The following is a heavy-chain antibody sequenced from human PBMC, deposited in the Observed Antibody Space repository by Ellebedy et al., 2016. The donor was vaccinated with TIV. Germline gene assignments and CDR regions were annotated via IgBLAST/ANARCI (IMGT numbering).Heavy chain of an antibody. D-gene: IGHD1-1*01. CDR2: IYYSGST. V-gene: IGHV4-59*05. CDR1: GGSISSSY. Sequence: MPSETLSLTCTVSGGSISSSYWSWIRQPPGKGLEWIGSIYYSGSTYYNPSLKSRVTISVDTSKNQFSLKLSSVTAADTAVYYCARGTTGTTHENWFDPWGQGTLVTVSS. J-gene: IGHJ5*02. CDR3: ARGTTGTTHENWFDP.